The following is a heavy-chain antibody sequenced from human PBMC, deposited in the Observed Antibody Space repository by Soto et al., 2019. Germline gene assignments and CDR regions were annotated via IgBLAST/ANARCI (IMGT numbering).Heavy chain of an antibody. J-gene: IGHJ6*02. Sequence: QVQLVQSGAEVKKPGSSVKVSCKASGGTFSSYAISWVRQAPGQGLEWMGGIIPMFGTADYAQRFRGRVTITADESTSPAYMELSSLRSEDTAVYYCARHSSSTNYYYYGMDVWGQGTTVTVSS. CDR1: GGTFSSYA. D-gene: IGHD6-6*01. CDR3: ARHSSSTNYYYYGMDV. CDR2: IIPMFGTA. V-gene: IGHV1-69*12.